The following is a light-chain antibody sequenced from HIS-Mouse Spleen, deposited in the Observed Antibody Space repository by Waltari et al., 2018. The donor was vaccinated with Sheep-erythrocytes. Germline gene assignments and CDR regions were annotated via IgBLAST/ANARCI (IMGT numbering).Light chain of an antibody. V-gene: IGKV2-30*02. CDR3: MQGTHWPPYT. CDR1: QSLVHSDGNTY. CDR2: KVS. J-gene: IGKJ2*01. Sequence: DVVMTQSPLSLPVTLGQPASISCRSSQSLVHSDGNTYLNWFQQRPGQSPRRLIYKVSNLDSWVPDRFSGSGSGTDFTLKISRVEAEDVGVYYCMQGTHWPPYTFGQGTKLEIK.